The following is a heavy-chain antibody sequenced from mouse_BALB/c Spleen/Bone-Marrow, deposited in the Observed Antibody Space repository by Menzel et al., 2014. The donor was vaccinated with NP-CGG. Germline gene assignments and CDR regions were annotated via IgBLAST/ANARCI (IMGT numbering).Heavy chain of an antibody. CDR2: IYPYNGGT. D-gene: IGHD2-3*01. CDR1: GYKLNDYN. V-gene: IGHV1S29*02. J-gene: IGHJ1*01. CDR3: ARGYSWYFDV. Sequence: VQLQQSGPELVKPGASVKISCKASGYKLNDYNMHWVKQSHGKSLEWIGYIYPYNGGTGYNQKFKSKATLTVDNSSSTAYMELRSLTSEDSAVYYCARGYSWYFDVWGAGTTVTVSS.